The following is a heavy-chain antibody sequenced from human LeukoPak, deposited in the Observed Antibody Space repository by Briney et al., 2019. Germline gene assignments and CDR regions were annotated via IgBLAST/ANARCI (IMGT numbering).Heavy chain of an antibody. Sequence: ASVTVSCKASGYTFTGYYMHWVRQAPGQGLEWMGWINPNSGGTNYAQKFQGRVTMTRDTSISTAYMELSRLRSDDTAVYYCARAYEYCSGGSCYSWFDPWGQGTLVTVSS. V-gene: IGHV1-2*02. CDR1: GYTFTGYY. CDR3: ARAYEYCSGGSCYSWFDP. J-gene: IGHJ5*02. CDR2: INPNSGGT. D-gene: IGHD2-15*01.